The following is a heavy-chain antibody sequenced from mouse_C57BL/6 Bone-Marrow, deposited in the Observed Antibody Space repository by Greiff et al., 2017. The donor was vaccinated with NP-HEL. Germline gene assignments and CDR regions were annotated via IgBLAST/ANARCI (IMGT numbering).Heavy chain of an antibody. CDR3: ARGGYWYFDV. Sequence: VQLVESGAELARPGASVKMSCKASGYTFTSYTMHWVKQRPGQGLEWIGYINPSSGYTKYNQKFKDKATLTADKSSSTAYMQLSSLTSEDSAVYYCARGGYWYFDVWGTGTTVTVSS. V-gene: IGHV1-4*01. CDR2: INPSSGYT. CDR1: GYTFTSYT. J-gene: IGHJ1*03.